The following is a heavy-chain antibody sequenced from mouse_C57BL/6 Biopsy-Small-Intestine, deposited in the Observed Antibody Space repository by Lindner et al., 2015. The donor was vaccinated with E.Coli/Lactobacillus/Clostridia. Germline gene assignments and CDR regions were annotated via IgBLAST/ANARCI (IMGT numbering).Heavy chain of an antibody. CDR2: INPYNGGT. Sequence: VQLQESGPVLVKPGASVKMSCKASGYTFTDYYMNWVKQSHGKSLEWIGVINPYNGGTSYNQTFKGKATLTVDKSSSTAYMELNSLTSEDSAVYYCAREGPWPFAYWGQGTLVTVSA. J-gene: IGHJ3*01. V-gene: IGHV1-19*01. CDR3: AREGPWPFAY. CDR1: GYTFTDYY.